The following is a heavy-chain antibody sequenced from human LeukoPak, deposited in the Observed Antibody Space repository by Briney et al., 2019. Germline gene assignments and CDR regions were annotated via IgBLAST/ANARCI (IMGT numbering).Heavy chain of an antibody. CDR1: GFTFSNYW. Sequence: GSLRLSCVASGFTFSNYWMSWVRQAPGKGLEWVANIQKDGSEKHYVASVEGRFTISRDNPQNTLYLQMNSLRAEDTAVYFCAKRGVVIRVILVGFRKEAYYFDSWGQGALVTVSS. V-gene: IGHV3-7*03. CDR2: IQKDGSEK. CDR3: AKRGVVIRVILVGFRKEAYYFDS. D-gene: IGHD3-22*01. J-gene: IGHJ4*02.